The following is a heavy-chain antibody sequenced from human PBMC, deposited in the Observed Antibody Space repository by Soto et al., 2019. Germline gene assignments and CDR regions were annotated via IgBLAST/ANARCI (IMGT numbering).Heavy chain of an antibody. CDR2: IDPSDSYT. V-gene: IGHV5-10-1*01. Sequence: GESVKLAYKGSGYSVTIYWISCVLQMPGKGLEWMGRIDPSDSYTNYSPSFQGHVTISADKSISTAYLQWSSLKASDTAMYYCASQHYYDSSGYFENYYGMDVWGQGTTVTAP. D-gene: IGHD3-22*01. J-gene: IGHJ6*02. CDR3: ASQHYYDSSGYFENYYGMDV. CDR1: GYSVTIYW.